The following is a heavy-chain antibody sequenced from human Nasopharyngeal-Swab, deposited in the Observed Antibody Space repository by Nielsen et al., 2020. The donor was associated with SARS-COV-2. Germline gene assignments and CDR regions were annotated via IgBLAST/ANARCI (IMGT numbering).Heavy chain of an antibody. V-gene: IGHV1-46*01. D-gene: IGHD3-22*01. CDR3: ARDYYDNYDSDY. J-gene: IGHJ4*02. Sequence: ASVKVSCKASGYTFTSYYIHWVRQAPGQGLEWMGIINPSAGSTSYAQKFQGRVTVSSDRSRSTAYIELSRLRSDDTAVYYCARDYYDNYDSDYWGQGTLVTVSS. CDR1: GYTFTSYY. CDR2: INPSAGST.